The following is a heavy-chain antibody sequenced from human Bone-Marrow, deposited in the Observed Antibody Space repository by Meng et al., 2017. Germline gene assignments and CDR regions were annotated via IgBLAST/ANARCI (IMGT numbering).Heavy chain of an antibody. V-gene: IGHV4-31*01. CDR1: GGSISSGGNY. CDR3: ARGSTNWFDP. Sequence: LQNPAPGLAKPSPRCSFTCLVSGGSISSGGNYWRWIRQHSGKGLEWIGYIYYSGNTYYNPSLKSLVNISVDTSKNQFSLKVSSVTAADTAVYYCARGSTNWFDPWGQGILVTVSS. J-gene: IGHJ5*02. CDR2: IYYSGNT.